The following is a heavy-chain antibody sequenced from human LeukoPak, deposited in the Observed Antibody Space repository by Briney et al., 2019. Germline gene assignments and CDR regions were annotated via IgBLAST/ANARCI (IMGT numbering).Heavy chain of an antibody. V-gene: IGHV4-61*01. Sequence: SETLSLTCTVSGGSLSTSNYYWGWIRQPPGKGLEWIGFIYYSGNTNYKPSLKRRVTISIETSKNKFSLKLSSVTAADTAVYYCARGPTYYYGSGYANWFDPWGQGTLVTVSS. CDR1: GGSLSTSNYY. J-gene: IGHJ5*02. D-gene: IGHD3-10*01. CDR2: IYYSGNT. CDR3: ARGPTYYYGSGYANWFDP.